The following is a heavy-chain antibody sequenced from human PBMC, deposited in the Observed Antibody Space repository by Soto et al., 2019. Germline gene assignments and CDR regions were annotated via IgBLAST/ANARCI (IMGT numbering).Heavy chain of an antibody. CDR2: ISGSGGST. J-gene: IGHJ5*02. Sequence: EVQLLESGGGLVQPGGSLRLSCAASGFTFSSYAMSWVRQAPGKGLEWVSAISGSGGSTYYADSVKGRFTISRDNSKNTLYLQMNSLKAEDTAVYYCAKAYYDILTGSPPPNWFDPWGQGTLVTVSS. CDR3: AKAYYDILTGSPPPNWFDP. V-gene: IGHV3-23*01. D-gene: IGHD3-9*01. CDR1: GFTFSSYA.